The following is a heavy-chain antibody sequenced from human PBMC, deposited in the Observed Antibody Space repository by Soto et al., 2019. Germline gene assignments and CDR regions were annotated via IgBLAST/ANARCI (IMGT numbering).Heavy chain of an antibody. CDR2: IIPIFGTA. D-gene: IGHD1-26*01. CDR3: ARDGGYSTGSYYVTGYFDY. J-gene: IGHJ4*02. CDR1: GFTFSSYA. Sequence: VQLLESGGGLVQPGGSLRLSCAASGFTFSSYAISWVRQAPGQGLEWMGGIIPIFGTANYAQKFQGRVTITADKSTSTAYMELSSLRSEDTAVYYCARDGGYSTGSYYVTGYFDYWGQGTLVTVSS. V-gene: IGHV1-69*06.